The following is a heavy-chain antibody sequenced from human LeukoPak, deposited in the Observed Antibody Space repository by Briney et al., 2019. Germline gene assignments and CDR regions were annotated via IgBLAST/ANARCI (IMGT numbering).Heavy chain of an antibody. CDR1: GFTFSSYA. CDR3: ATRLLVRAMAFDI. D-gene: IGHD2-15*01. Sequence: GGSLRLSCAASGFTFSSYAMNWVRQAPGKGLEWVSAISGSGGGTYYADSVKGRFTISRDNSKNTLYLQMSSLRAEDTAVYYCATRLLVRAMAFDIWGQGTMVTVSS. J-gene: IGHJ3*02. V-gene: IGHV3-23*01. CDR2: ISGSGGGT.